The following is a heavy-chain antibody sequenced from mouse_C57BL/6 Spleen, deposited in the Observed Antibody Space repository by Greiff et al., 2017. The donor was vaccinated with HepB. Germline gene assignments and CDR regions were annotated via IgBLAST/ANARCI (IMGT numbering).Heavy chain of an antibody. Sequence: EVQLQQSGPELVKPGASVKISCKASGYSFTGYYMNWVKQSPEKSLEWIGEINPSTGGTTYNQKFKAKATLTVDKSSSTAYMQLKSLTSEDSAVYYCASLITGYGSSLYWYFDVWGTGTTVTVSS. D-gene: IGHD1-1*01. CDR1: GYSFTGYY. CDR3: ASLITGYGSSLYWYFDV. J-gene: IGHJ1*03. CDR2: INPSTGGT. V-gene: IGHV1-42*01.